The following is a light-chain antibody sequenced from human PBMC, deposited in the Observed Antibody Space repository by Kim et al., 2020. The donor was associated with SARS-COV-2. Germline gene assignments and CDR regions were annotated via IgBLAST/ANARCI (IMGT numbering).Light chain of an antibody. Sequence: GQSITIACTGTSCDVDGYNSVSWYQQHPGTAPKLVLYDVIYRPSGISDRFTGSKSANTASLTISGLQADDEADYYCSSYTGSSTLVFGGGTQLTVL. J-gene: IGLJ2*01. V-gene: IGLV2-14*03. CDR1: SCDVDGYNS. CDR3: SSYTGSSTLV. CDR2: DVI.